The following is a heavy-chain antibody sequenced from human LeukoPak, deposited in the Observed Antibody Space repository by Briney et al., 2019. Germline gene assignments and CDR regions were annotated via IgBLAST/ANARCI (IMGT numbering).Heavy chain of an antibody. Sequence: SETLSLTCTVSGGSISSYYWNWIRQPPGKGLEWIGYIYSGSTNYNPSLKRRVTISVDTSKNQFSLKLRSVTAADTAVYYCARVYGDYYYYYMDVWGKGTTVTVSS. J-gene: IGHJ6*03. V-gene: IGHV4-59*01. D-gene: IGHD4-17*01. CDR3: ARVYGDYYYYYMDV. CDR1: GGSISSYY. CDR2: IYSGST.